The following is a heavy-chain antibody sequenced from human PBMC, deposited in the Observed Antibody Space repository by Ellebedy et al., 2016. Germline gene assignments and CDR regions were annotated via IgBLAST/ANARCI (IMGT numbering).Heavy chain of an antibody. Sequence: GSLRLSCAVYGGSFSGYYWSWIRQPPGKGLEWIGEINHSGSTNYNPSLKSRVTISVDTSKNQFSLKLSSVTAADTAVYYCARGQRRNDYWGQGTLVTVSS. CDR2: INHSGST. CDR1: GGSFSGYY. J-gene: IGHJ4*02. V-gene: IGHV4-34*01. CDR3: ARGQRRNDY.